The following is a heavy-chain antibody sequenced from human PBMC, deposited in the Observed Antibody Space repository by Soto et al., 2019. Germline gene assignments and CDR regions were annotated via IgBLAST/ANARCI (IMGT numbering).Heavy chain of an antibody. V-gene: IGHV6-1*01. CDR2: TYYSSSFFS. CDR3: ARDRYSSSGWFDP. CDR1: GDSVSSYSAA. D-gene: IGHD2-21*01. Sequence: SQTLSLTCAISGDSVSSYSAAWNWIRQSPSGGLEWLGRTYYSSSFFSDYAESVKSRIIIDPDTSKNQFSLHLKSVTPEDTAVYYCARDRYSSSGWFDPWGQGTPVTVSS. J-gene: IGHJ5*02.